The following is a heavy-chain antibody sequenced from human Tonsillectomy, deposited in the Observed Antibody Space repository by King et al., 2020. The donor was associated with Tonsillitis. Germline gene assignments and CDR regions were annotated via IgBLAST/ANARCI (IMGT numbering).Heavy chain of an antibody. J-gene: IGHJ4*02. V-gene: IGHV3-30-3*01. D-gene: IGHD3-22*01. CDR2: ISYDGSDK. CDR3: ARDQSPGDSSGYLNY. CDR1: RFTFSSYG. Sequence: VQLVESGGGVVQPGRSLRLSCAASRFTFSSYGMHWVRQAPGKGLEWVAVISYDGSDKYYADSVKGRFTISRDNPKNSLYLQMHSLRPEDTAVYYCARDQSPGDSSGYLNYWGQGTLVTVSS.